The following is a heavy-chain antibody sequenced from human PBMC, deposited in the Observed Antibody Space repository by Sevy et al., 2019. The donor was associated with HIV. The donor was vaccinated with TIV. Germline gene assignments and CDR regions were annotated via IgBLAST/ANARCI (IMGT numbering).Heavy chain of an antibody. CDR3: AGGRFDSSGSFDAFDI. CDR1: GFTVVSYA. CDR2: IYGSGSTT. J-gene: IGHJ3*02. V-gene: IGHV3-23*01. D-gene: IGHD3-22*01. Sequence: GGSLRLSCKPSGFTVVSYAMNWVRQAPGKGLEWVSTIYGSGSTTYHADSLRGRFSISRDDSKNTLYLQMNSLKTEDMAVYYCAGGRFDSSGSFDAFDIWGQGTMVTVSS.